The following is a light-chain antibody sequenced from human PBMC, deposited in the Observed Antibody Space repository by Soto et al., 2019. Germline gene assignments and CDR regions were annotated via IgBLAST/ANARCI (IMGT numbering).Light chain of an antibody. CDR3: QQSYSTLMYT. Sequence: DIQMTQSPSSLSASVGDRVTITCRASQNISNFLNWYQQKPGKAPQLLIYAASSLQSGVPSRFSGSGSGTDFTLTFTSLRPEDFGTYFCQQSYSTLMYTFGQGTKVDIK. J-gene: IGKJ2*01. V-gene: IGKV1-39*01. CDR1: QNISNF. CDR2: AAS.